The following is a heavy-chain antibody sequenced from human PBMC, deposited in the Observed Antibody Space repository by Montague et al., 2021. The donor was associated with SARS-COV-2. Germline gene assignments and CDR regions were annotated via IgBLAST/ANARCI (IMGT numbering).Heavy chain of an antibody. D-gene: IGHD3-3*01. Sequence: SETRSLTCTVSGGSISSYYWSWIRQPPGKGLEWIGYIYYSGSTNYNPSLKSRVTISVDTSKNQFSLKLSSVTAADTAVYYCARALVPEEWLFGGDYYYMDVWGKGTTVTVSS. V-gene: IGHV4-59*01. J-gene: IGHJ6*03. CDR3: ARALVPEEWLFGGDYYYMDV. CDR2: IYYSGST. CDR1: GGSISSYY.